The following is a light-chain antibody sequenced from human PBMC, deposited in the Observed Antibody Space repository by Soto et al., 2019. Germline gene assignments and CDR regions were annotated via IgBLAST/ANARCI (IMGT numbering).Light chain of an antibody. CDR1: SSNIGSNP. Sequence: QSVLTQPPSASGAPGQRVTISCSGSSSNIGSNPVNWFQQLPGTAPQLLIYGTDRRPSGVPDRFSGSKSGTSASLAISGLQSEDEADYYCAAWDDRLTRIFVFGTGTKGTVL. CDR2: GTD. J-gene: IGLJ1*01. V-gene: IGLV1-44*01. CDR3: AAWDDRLTRIFV.